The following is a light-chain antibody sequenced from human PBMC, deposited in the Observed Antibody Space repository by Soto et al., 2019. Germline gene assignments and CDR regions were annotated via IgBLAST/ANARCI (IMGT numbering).Light chain of an antibody. J-gene: IGLJ3*02. CDR1: SSDVGGYNY. V-gene: IGLV2-14*03. CDR3: TSYTTSSPYLV. CDR2: DVT. Sequence: QSALTQPASVSGSPGQSITICCTGTSSDVGGYNYVSWYQHHPGKAPKLMIYDVTNRPSGVSNRFSGSKSGNTASLTISGLQAEDEADYYCTSYTTSSPYLVFGGGTKLTVL.